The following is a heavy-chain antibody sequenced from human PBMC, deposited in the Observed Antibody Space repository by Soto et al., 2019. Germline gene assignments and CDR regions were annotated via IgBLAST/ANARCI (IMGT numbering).Heavy chain of an antibody. J-gene: IGHJ4*02. D-gene: IGHD5-12*01. CDR3: ARAGNVDIVATIGY. CDR2: ISSSSSYI. V-gene: IGHV3-21*01. Sequence: LRLSCAASGFTFSSYSMNWVRQAPGKGLEWVSSISSSSSYIYYADSVKGRLTISRDNAKNSLYLQMNSLRAEDTAVYYCARAGNVDIVATIGYWGQVTLVTVSS. CDR1: GFTFSSYS.